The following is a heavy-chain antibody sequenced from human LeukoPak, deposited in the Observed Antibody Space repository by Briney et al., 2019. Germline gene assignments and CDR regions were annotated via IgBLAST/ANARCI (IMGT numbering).Heavy chain of an antibody. CDR1: GGSISSGSYY. CDR3: ARITGSSWAYDY. Sequence: SETLSLTCTVSGGSISSGSYYWCWIRQPAGKGLEWIGRTYSSGSTNYNPSLKSRVTISVDTSKNQFSLQLSSVTAADTAVYYCARITGSSWAYDYWGQGTLVTVSS. CDR2: TYSSGST. D-gene: IGHD6-13*01. V-gene: IGHV4-61*02. J-gene: IGHJ4*02.